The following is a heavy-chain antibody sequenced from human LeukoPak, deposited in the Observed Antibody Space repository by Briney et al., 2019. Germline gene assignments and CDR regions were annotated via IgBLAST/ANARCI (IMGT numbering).Heavy chain of an antibody. V-gene: IGHV3-74*01. CDR1: GLSFSDYW. CDR3: ARLYYDYVWGSYLDY. Sequence: GGSLRLSCAASGLSFSDYWMQWVRQAPGKGLVWVSRINGDGSSTSYADSVKGRFTISRDNAKNSLYLQMNSLRAEDTAVYYCARLYYDYVWGSYLDYWGQGTLVTVSS. J-gene: IGHJ4*02. CDR2: INGDGSST. D-gene: IGHD3-16*02.